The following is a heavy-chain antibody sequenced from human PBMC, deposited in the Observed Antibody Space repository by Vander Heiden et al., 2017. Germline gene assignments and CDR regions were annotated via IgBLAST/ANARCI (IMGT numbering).Heavy chain of an antibody. V-gene: IGHV1-8*01. CDR1: GYPFTSYD. CDR3: AIPFGVGGGEETRFDP. CDR2: MNPNSGNT. D-gene: IGHD3-3*01. Sequence: QVQLVQSGAEVKKPGASVKVSCKASGYPFTSYDINWVRQATGQGLEWMGWMNPNSGNTGYAQKFQGRVTMTRNTSISTADMELSSMRSEETAVDYCAIPFGVGGGEETRFDPWGQGTLVTVSS. J-gene: IGHJ5*02.